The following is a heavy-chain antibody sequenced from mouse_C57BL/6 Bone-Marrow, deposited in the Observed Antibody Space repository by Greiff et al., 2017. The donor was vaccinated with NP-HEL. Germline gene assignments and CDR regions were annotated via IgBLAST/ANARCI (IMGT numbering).Heavy chain of an antibody. CDR2: IYPRDGST. CDR3: AREGSSGLYYFDY. Sequence: VKVVESDAELVKPGASVKISCKVSGYTFTDHTIHWMKQRPEQGLEWIGYIYPRDGSTKYNEKFKGKATLTADKSSSTAYMQLNSLTSEDSAVYFCAREGSSGLYYFDYWGQGTTLTVSS. CDR1: GYTFTDHT. D-gene: IGHD3-2*02. V-gene: IGHV1-78*01. J-gene: IGHJ2*01.